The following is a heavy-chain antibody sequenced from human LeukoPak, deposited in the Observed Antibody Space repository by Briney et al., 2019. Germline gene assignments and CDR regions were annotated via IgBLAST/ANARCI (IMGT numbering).Heavy chain of an antibody. Sequence: GESLKISCKGSGYRFTIYWISWVRQMPGKGLEWMGRIDPSDSYTNYSPSFQGHVTISADKSISTAYLQWSSLKASDTAMYYCASAPGAYYFDYWGQGTLVTVSS. CDR2: IDPSDSYT. J-gene: IGHJ4*02. V-gene: IGHV5-10-1*01. CDR1: GYRFTIYW. D-gene: IGHD3-10*01. CDR3: ASAPGAYYFDY.